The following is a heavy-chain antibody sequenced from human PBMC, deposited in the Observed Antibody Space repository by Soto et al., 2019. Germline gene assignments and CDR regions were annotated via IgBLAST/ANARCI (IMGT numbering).Heavy chain of an antibody. D-gene: IGHD6-25*01. CDR2: IYFTGNT. CDR3: AGQTFPIAAASYGRSNWFDP. CDR1: GGSITSSSHF. V-gene: IGHV4-39*01. Sequence: PSETLSLTCTVSGGSITSSSHFWGWVRQPPGKGLEWIGTIYFTGNTYYTPSLKSRLTMSIDTSKNEFSLRLNSVTAADTAVYHCAGQTFPIAAASYGRSNWFDPWGRGPRGTVSS. J-gene: IGHJ5*02.